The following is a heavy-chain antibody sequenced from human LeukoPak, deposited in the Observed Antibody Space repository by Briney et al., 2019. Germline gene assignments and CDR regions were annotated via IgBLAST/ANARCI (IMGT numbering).Heavy chain of an antibody. CDR2: MSGSCGST. J-gene: IGHJ2*01. CDR3: AKGTDYGDYDRYWYFDL. Sequence: RGSLRLSCAASGFTFSSYAMSWVRQAPGKGLEWVSAMSGSCGSTYYADSVKGRFTISKDNYKNTLYLQVNRMRAEDTAVYYCAKGTDYGDYDRYWYFDLWGRGTLVTVSS. D-gene: IGHD4-17*01. V-gene: IGHV3-23*01. CDR1: GFTFSSYA.